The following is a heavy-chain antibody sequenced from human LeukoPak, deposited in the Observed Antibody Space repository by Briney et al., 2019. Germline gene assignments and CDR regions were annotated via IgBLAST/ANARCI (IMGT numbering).Heavy chain of an antibody. Sequence: PGGSLRLSCAASGFTFSDYHMSWIRQAPGKGLEWVSYISSSGSTIYYADSVKGRFTISRDNAKNSLYLQMNSLRAEDTAVYYCAREGQWIQLWGVFDYWGQGTLVTVSS. CDR3: AREGQWIQLWGVFDY. V-gene: IGHV3-11*01. CDR1: GFTFSDYH. J-gene: IGHJ4*02. D-gene: IGHD5-18*01. CDR2: ISSSGSTI.